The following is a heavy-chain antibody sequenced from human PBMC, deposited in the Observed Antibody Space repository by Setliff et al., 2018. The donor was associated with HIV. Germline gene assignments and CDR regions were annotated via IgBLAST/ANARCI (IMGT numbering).Heavy chain of an antibody. J-gene: IGHJ4*02. CDR2: TNNDGSIT. D-gene: IGHD4-17*01. V-gene: IGHV3-74*01. Sequence: GGSLRLSCAASGFTLSDHWMHWVHQVPGKGLVWVSRTNNDGSITNYADFVKGRFTISRDNSKNTLYLQMNSLRAEDTAVYYCARWDCGGKDYWGQGTLVTVSS. CDR1: GFTLSDHW. CDR3: ARWDCGGKDY.